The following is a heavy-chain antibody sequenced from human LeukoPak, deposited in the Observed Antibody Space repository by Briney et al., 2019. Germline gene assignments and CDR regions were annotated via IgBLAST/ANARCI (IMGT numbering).Heavy chain of an antibody. D-gene: IGHD3-22*01. CDR1: GYTFTSYY. CDR2: INPSGGST. V-gene: IGHV1-46*01. J-gene: IGHJ4*02. CDR3: ARGQYYDSSGSVGGDY. Sequence: ASVKVSCKASGYTFTSYYMHWVRQAPGQGLEWMGIINPSGGSTSYAQKFQGRVTMTRDTSTSTVYMELSSLRSEDTAVYYCARGQYYDSSGSVGGDYWGQGTLVTVSS.